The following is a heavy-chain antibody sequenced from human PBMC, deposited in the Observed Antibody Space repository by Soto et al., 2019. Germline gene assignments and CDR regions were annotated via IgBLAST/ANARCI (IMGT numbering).Heavy chain of an antibody. CDR3: ARTSVGYSYGENYYYYYGMDV. CDR1: GSTFSIYG. Sequence: PGGSLRLSCAASGSTFSIYGMHWVRQSPGKGLEWVAVIWYDGSNKYYADSVKGRFTISRDNSKNTLYLQMNSLRAEDTAVYYCARTSVGYSYGENYYYYYGMDVWGQGTTVTVSS. V-gene: IGHV3-33*01. CDR2: IWYDGSNK. D-gene: IGHD5-18*01. J-gene: IGHJ6*02.